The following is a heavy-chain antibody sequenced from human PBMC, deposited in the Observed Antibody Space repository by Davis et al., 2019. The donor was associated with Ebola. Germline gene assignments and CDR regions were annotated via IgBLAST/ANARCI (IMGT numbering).Heavy chain of an antibody. CDR2: INPNSGDT. J-gene: IGHJ4*02. CDR3: ARGSGFWSGYFMAYFDF. CDR1: GYTFIGHY. Sequence: GESLKISCKASGYTFIGHYLHWVRQAPGQGLEWMGWINPNSGDTKFLQKFQGRVTVTRDTFISTVYMELSRLRSDDTAVYYCARGSGFWSGYFMAYFDFWGQGALVTVSS. D-gene: IGHD3-3*01. V-gene: IGHV1-2*02.